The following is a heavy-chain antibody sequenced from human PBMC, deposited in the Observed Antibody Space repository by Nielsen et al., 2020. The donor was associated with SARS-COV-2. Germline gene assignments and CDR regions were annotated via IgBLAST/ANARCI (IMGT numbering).Heavy chain of an antibody. CDR1: GFTFSSYW. D-gene: IGHD5-18*01. V-gene: IGHV3-7*03. Sequence: GESLKISCAASGFTFSSYWMSWVRQAPGKGLEWVANIKQDGSEKYYVDSVKGRFTISRDNAKNSLYLQMNSLRAEDTAVFYCASGLWLLYYWGQGTLVTVSS. CDR3: ASGLWLLYY. CDR2: IKQDGSEK. J-gene: IGHJ4*02.